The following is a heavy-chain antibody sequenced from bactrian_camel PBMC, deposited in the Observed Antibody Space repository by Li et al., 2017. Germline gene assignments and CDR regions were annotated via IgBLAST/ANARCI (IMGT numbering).Heavy chain of an antibody. CDR1: GFIFSSYA. CDR3: ATDALHGLGSPSN. V-gene: IGHV3S31*01. D-gene: IGHD5*01. Sequence: GLVQPGGSVRLSCAASGFIFSSYAMSWVRQGPGKGLEWVSSIDSGGGSTFYADSVKGRFTISRDNAKNTLYLQMSSLKSEDTALYYCATDALHGLGSPSNWGQGTQVTVS. J-gene: IGHJ4*01. CDR2: IDSGGGST.